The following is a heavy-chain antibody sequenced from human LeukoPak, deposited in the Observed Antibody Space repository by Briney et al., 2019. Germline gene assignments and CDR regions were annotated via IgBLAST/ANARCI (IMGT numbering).Heavy chain of an antibody. V-gene: IGHV4-59*08. CDR3: ARTGIAVAGKGGVNWFDP. D-gene: IGHD6-19*01. Sequence: PSETLSLTCTVSGGSISSYYWSWIRQPPGKGLEWIGYIYYSGSTNHNPSLKSRVTISVDTSKNQFSLKLSSVTAADTAVYYCARTGIAVAGKGGVNWFDPWGQGTLVTVSS. J-gene: IGHJ5*02. CDR2: IYYSGST. CDR1: GGSISSYY.